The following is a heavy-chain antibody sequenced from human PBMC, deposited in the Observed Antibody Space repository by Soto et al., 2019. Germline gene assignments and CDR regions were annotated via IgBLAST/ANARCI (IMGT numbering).Heavy chain of an antibody. CDR2: TSPDGVRT. Sequence: GGSLRLSCAASGFTFSSYAMSWVRQAPGKGLEWVSNTSPDGVRTNYADSVKGRFTISRDNAKNTLYLQMNSLRAEDTAVYYCARDLSGQSDYWGQGVLVTVSS. CDR3: ARDLSGQSDY. D-gene: IGHD3-16*02. CDR1: GFTFSSYA. V-gene: IGHV3-23*01. J-gene: IGHJ4*02.